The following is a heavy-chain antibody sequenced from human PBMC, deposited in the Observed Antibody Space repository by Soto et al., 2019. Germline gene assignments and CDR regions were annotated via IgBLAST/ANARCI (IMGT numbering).Heavy chain of an antibody. Sequence: GGSLRLSCSASGFTVSSYAMHWVRQAPGKGLEYVSAISSNGGSTYYADSVKGRFTISRDNSKNTLYLQMSSLRAEDTAMYYCVREVFRFFEWFSPGHNWFDPSGQGPLVTVSS. D-gene: IGHD3-3*01. CDR1: GFTVSSYA. CDR2: ISSNGGST. J-gene: IGHJ5*02. CDR3: VREVFRFFEWFSPGHNWFDP. V-gene: IGHV3-64D*06.